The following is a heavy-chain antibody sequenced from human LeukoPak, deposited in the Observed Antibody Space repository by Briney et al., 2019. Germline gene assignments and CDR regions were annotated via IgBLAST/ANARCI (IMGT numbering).Heavy chain of an antibody. CDR2: FYYSGSI. V-gene: IGHV4-39*01. J-gene: IGHJ5*02. Sequence: SETLSLTCSVSGDSIISSSYSWGWIRQPPGKDLEWIGTFYYSGSIFYNPSLKSRFTISVDTSKNQFSLRLTSVTAADTAVYYCARHKYCYVGRCYSGEGWFDPWGQGTLVTVSS. CDR3: ARHKYCYVGRCYSGEGWFDP. CDR1: GDSIISSSYS. D-gene: IGHD2-15*01.